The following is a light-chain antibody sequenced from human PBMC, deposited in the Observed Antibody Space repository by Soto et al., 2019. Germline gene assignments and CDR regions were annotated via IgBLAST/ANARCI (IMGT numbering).Light chain of an antibody. CDR3: QHRHN. Sequence: DIVLTQSPATLSLSPGERATLSCRASQSVSRDFAWYQQKPGQAPRLLIYDASIRATGIPARFSGSGSGTDFNLTINSLQAEDFAVYYCQHRHNFGPGTKVDFK. V-gene: IGKV3-11*01. J-gene: IGKJ3*01. CDR1: QSVSRD. CDR2: DAS.